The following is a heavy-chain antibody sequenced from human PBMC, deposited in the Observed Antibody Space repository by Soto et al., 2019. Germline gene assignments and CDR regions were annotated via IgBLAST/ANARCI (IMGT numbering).Heavy chain of an antibody. V-gene: IGHV4-30-4*01. D-gene: IGHD2-21*01. J-gene: IGHJ4*02. CDR1: GCSISSGDYY. CDR2: IYYSGST. CDR3: AIHLWFRTGTHAFYY. Sequence: SETLSLTCSVSGCSISSGDYYWNWILQSPGKGLEWIGYIYYSGSTFYNLSLKSRVTISVDTSKNQFSLKLTSVTAADTAVYYCAIHLWFRTGTHAFYYCGQGTLVIVSS.